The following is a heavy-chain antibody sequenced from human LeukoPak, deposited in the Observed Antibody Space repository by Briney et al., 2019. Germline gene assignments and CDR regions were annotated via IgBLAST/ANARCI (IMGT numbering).Heavy chain of an antibody. CDR3: IRDFRSADL. V-gene: IGHV3-74*01. CDR1: GFTFSNYW. Sequence: GGSLRLSCVASGFTFSNYWMHWVRQPPGKGLVWVSRIYVDGRTTNYADSVKGRFTISRGNAKNTVYLEMNSLSVEDTATYYCIRDFRSADLWGQGTLVTVTS. J-gene: IGHJ5*02. CDR2: IYVDGRTT.